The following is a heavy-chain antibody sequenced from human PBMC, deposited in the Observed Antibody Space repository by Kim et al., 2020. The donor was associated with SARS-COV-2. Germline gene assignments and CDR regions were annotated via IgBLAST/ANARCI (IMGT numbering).Heavy chain of an antibody. J-gene: IGHJ6*02. CDR3: ACIVGATTGLEDYYGMDV. V-gene: IGHV3-11*03. D-gene: IGHD1-26*01. Sequence: KGRFTISRDTAKNSLYLQMNSLRAEDTAVYYCACIVGATTGLEDYYGMDVWGQGTTVTVSS.